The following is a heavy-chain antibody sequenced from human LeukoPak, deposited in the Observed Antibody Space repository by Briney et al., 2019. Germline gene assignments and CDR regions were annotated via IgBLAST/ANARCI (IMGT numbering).Heavy chain of an antibody. D-gene: IGHD6-13*01. CDR1: GGSISSGGYY. CDR3: ARDPPRAAAAFNDAFDI. CDR2: IYTSGST. Sequence: SQTLSLTCTVSGGSISSGGYYWSWIRQPAGKGLEGIGRIYTSGSTNYNPSLKSRVTMSVDTSKNQFSLKLSSVTAADTAVYYCARDPPRAAAAFNDAFDIWGQGTMVTVSS. V-gene: IGHV4-61*02. J-gene: IGHJ3*02.